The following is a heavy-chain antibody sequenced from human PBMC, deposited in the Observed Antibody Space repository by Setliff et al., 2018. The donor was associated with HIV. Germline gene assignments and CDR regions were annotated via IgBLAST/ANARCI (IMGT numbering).Heavy chain of an antibody. Sequence: ASVKVSCKASGYTFTGYYMHWVRQAPGQGLEWMGWISAYNGNTNYAQNLQGRVTMTTDTPTSTAYMELSSLRSDDTAVYYCARARGPFSGSYTEDYYYMDVWGKGTTVTVSS. J-gene: IGHJ6*03. D-gene: IGHD1-26*01. CDR3: ARARGPFSGSYTEDYYYMDV. V-gene: IGHV1-18*04. CDR2: ISAYNGNT. CDR1: GYTFTGYY.